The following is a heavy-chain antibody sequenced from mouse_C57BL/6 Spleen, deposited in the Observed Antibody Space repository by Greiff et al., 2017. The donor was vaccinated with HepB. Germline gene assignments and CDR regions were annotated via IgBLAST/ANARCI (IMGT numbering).Heavy chain of an antibody. D-gene: IGHD1-1*01. CDR3: ARANEPITAVRYWYFAV. V-gene: IGHV5-6*01. CDR2: ISSGGSYT. J-gene: IGHJ1*03. Sequence: EVQGVESGGDLVKPGGSLKLSCAASGFTFSSYGMSWVRQTPDKRLEWVATISSGGSYTYYPDSVKGRFTISRANAKNTLYLQMSSLKSEDTAMYYCARANEPITAVRYWYFAVWGTGTTVTVSS. CDR1: GFTFSSYG.